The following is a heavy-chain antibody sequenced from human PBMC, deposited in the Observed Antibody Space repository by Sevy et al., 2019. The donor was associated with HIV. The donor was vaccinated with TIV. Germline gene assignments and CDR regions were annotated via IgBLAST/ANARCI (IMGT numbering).Heavy chain of an antibody. V-gene: IGHV1-2*02. CDR2: INPNIGDT. J-gene: IGHJ3*02. CDR1: GYTFTGYY. Sequence: ASVKVSCKASGYTFTGYYIHWVRQAPGQGLEWMGWINPNIGDTNYEQNFQGRVTMTRDTSINTAYMDLSRLKSDDTAVYYCATTTRGYSDDSFPDTFDIWGQGTMVTVSS. CDR3: ATTTRGYSDDSFPDTFDI. D-gene: IGHD5-18*01.